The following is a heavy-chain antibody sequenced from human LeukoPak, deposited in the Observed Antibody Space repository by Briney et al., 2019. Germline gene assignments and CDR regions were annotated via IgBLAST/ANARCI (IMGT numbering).Heavy chain of an antibody. CDR1: GGSISSSSYY. V-gene: IGHV4-39*07. J-gene: IGHJ3*02. CDR3: ARDRHSDFWSGYPSDAFDI. Sequence: PSETLSLTCTVSGGSISSSSYYWGWIRQPPGKGLEWIGSIYYSGSTYYNPSLKSRVTISVDTSKNQFSLKLSSVTAADTAVYYCARDRHSDFWSGYPSDAFDIWGQGTMVTVSS. D-gene: IGHD3-3*01. CDR2: IYYSGST.